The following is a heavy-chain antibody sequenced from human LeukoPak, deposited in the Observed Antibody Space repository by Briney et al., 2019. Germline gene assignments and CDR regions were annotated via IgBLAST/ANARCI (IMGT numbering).Heavy chain of an antibody. CDR1: GFTFSSYS. CDR3: AREVVVAARINWFDS. Sequence: GGSPRLSCAASGFTFSSYSMNWVRQAPGRGLEWVSYISSSSSTIYYADSVKGRFTISRDNAKNSLYLQMNSLRAEDTAVYYCAREVVVAARINWFDSWGQGTLVTVSS. D-gene: IGHD2-15*01. J-gene: IGHJ5*01. CDR2: ISSSSSTI. V-gene: IGHV3-48*01.